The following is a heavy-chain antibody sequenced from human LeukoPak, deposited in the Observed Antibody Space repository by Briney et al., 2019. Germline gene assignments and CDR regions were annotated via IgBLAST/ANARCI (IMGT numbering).Heavy chain of an antibody. J-gene: IGHJ6*03. D-gene: IGHD5-12*01. CDR2: IIPIFGTA. Sequence: SVKVSCKASGGTFSSYAISWVRQAPGQGLEWMGGIIPIFGTANHAQKFQGRVTITADESTSTAYMELRSLRSDDTAVYYCARDTTWIIVAPPPDYYYYMDVWGKGTTVTVSS. CDR1: GGTFSSYA. CDR3: ARDTTWIIVAPPPDYYYYMDV. V-gene: IGHV1-69*13.